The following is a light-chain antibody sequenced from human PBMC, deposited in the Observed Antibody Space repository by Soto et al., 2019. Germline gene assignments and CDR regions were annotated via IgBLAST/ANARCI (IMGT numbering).Light chain of an antibody. CDR2: SNN. CDR1: SSNIGSNT. V-gene: IGLV1-44*01. J-gene: IGLJ7*01. Sequence: QSVLTQPPSASGTPGQRVTISCSGSSSNIGSNTVNWYQQLPGTAPKLLIYSNNQRPSGVPDRFSGSKSGTSASLAISGLQSDDEADYYCAARDDSLNGAVFGGGTQLPSS. CDR3: AARDDSLNGAV.